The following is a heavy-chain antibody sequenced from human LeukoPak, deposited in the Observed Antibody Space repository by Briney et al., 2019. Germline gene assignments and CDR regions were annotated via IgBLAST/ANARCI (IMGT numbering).Heavy chain of an antibody. CDR1: GFTFSSYG. CDR2: IKQNGSEK. CDR3: ARGYGGKYYLDY. J-gene: IGHJ4*02. V-gene: IGHV3-7*01. D-gene: IGHD4-23*01. Sequence: GGSLRLSCAASGFTFSSYGMSWVRQAPGKGLEWVAKIKQNGSEKYYVDSVKGRFTISRDNAKNSLYLQMNSLRAEDTAVYSCARGYGGKYYLDYWGQGTLVTVSS.